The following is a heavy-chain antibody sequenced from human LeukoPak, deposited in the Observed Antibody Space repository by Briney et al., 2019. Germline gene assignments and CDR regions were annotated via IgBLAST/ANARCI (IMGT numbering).Heavy chain of an antibody. CDR1: GFTFSSYE. CDR3: ARGKVYDYVWGSYRSPAGFDP. D-gene: IGHD3-16*02. V-gene: IGHV3-48*03. Sequence: GGSLRLSCAASGFTFSSYEMNWVRQAPGKGLEWVSYISSSGSTIYYADSVKGRFTISRVNAKNSLYLQMNSLRAEDTAVYYCARGKVYDYVWGSYRSPAGFDPWGQGTLVTVSS. J-gene: IGHJ5*02. CDR2: ISSSGSTI.